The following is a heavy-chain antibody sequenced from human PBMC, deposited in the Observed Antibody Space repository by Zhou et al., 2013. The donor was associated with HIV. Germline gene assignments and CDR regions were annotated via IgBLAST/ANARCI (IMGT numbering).Heavy chain of an antibody. V-gene: IGHV4-4*07. CDR1: GGSISSYY. Sequence: QVQLQESGPGLVKPSETLSLTCTVSGGSISSYYWSWIRQPAGKGLEWIGRIYISGSTNYNPSLKSRVTMSIDTSKNQFSLKLSSVTAADTAVYYCARDRWGRVVLTATPWYFDLVGPWHPWSLSPQ. CDR3: ARDRWGRVVLTATPWYFDL. J-gene: IGHJ2*01. CDR2: IYISGST. D-gene: IGHD2-15*01.